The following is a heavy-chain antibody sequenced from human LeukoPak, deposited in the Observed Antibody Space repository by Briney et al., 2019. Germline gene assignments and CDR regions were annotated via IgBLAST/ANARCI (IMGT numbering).Heavy chain of an antibody. Sequence: SETLSLTCAVYGGSFSGYYWSWIRQPPGKGLEWIGYMHHSGSTNYNPSLKGRVTISPDTSKNHFSLRLNSVTAADTAVYYCARGGPDLAMATTIDYWGQGTLVTVSS. CDR2: MHHSGST. CDR3: ARGGPDLAMATTIDY. V-gene: IGHV4-59*01. J-gene: IGHJ4*02. CDR1: GGSFSGYY. D-gene: IGHD5-24*01.